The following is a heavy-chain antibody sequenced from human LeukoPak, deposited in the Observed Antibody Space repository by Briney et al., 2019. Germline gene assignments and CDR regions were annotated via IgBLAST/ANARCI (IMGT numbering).Heavy chain of an antibody. Sequence: SQTLSLTCTVSGGYISSGSYCWSWIRQPAGKGLEWIGRIYTSGSTNYNPSLKSRVTISVDTSKNQFSLKLSSVTAADTAVYYCARGIDWFYAFDIWGQGTMVTVSS. CDR1: GGYISSGSYC. CDR2: IYTSGST. D-gene: IGHD3-9*01. CDR3: ARGIDWFYAFDI. J-gene: IGHJ3*02. V-gene: IGHV4-61*02.